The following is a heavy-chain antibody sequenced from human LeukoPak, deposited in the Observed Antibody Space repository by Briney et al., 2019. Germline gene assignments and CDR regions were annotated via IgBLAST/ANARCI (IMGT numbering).Heavy chain of an antibody. CDR3: ARDLETDISDSSDI. J-gene: IGHJ3*02. CDR1: RIILSSDY. V-gene: IGHV3-66*01. CDR2: LSRGGTT. Sequence: GGSLRLSCAASRIILSSDYMSWVRQAPGKGLDGVSVLSRGGTTHYAHSVKGRFTISRDDSKNTLYLQMNSLRVEDTAVYYCARDLETDISDSSDIWGQGTVVTVSS. D-gene: IGHD3-9*01.